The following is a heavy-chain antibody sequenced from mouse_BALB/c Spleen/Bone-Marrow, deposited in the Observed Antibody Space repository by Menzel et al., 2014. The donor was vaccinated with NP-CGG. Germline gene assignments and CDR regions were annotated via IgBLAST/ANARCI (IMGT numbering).Heavy chain of an antibody. CDR2: IYPSDSYT. CDR1: GYTFTSYW. CDR3: TRYGNSHYYAMDY. D-gene: IGHD1-1*01. J-gene: IGHJ4*01. V-gene: IGHV1-69*02. Sequence: QVQLKESGAELVRPGAPVKLSCRASGYTFTSYWINWVKQRPGQGLEWIGNIYPSDSYTNYNQRFKDKATLTVDKSSSTAYMQLSSPTSEDSAVYYCTRYGNSHYYAMDYWGQGTSVTVSS.